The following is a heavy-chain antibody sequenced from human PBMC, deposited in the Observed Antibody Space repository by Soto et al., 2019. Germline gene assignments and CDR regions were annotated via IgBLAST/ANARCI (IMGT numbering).Heavy chain of an antibody. D-gene: IGHD1-1*01. Sequence: PGGSLKISCKASGYSFNRYWIGWVRPLPGQGLEWMGVIFPDDSDIRHSPAFRGQVTISADKSINPVYLQYTGLNASDTATYYCARRISWYYFDSWGQGTPVTVSS. J-gene: IGHJ4*02. CDR3: ARRISWYYFDS. CDR2: IFPDDSDI. V-gene: IGHV5-51*01. CDR1: GYSFNRYW.